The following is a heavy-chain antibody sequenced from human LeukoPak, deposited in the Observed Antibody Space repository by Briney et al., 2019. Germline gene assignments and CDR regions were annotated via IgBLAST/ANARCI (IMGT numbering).Heavy chain of an antibody. Sequence: KPSETLSLTCTASGGSISSYYWSWIRQPPGKGLEWIGYIYYSGSTNYNPSLKSRVTISVDTSKNQFSLKLSSVTAADTAVYYCARVGPRRGEVFWGQGTLVTVSS. CDR3: ARVGPRRGEVF. V-gene: IGHV4-59*01. CDR1: GGSISSYY. D-gene: IGHD3-16*01. J-gene: IGHJ4*02. CDR2: IYYSGST.